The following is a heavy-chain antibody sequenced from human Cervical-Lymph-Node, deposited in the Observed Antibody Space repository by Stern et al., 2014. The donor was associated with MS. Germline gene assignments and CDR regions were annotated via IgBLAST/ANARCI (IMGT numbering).Heavy chain of an antibody. J-gene: IGHJ6*02. Sequence: QVQLQESGPGLVKPSETLSLTCTVSGGSISSHYWTWMRQPPGKGLEWIGYIHYSGSTNYNPSLKSRVTMSVDPSKNQISLRLNSVTAADTAVYYCVRYCGGGSCPDVWGQGTTVTVSS. D-gene: IGHD2-15*01. CDR3: VRYCGGGSCPDV. V-gene: IGHV4-59*11. CDR2: IHYSGST. CDR1: GGSISSHY.